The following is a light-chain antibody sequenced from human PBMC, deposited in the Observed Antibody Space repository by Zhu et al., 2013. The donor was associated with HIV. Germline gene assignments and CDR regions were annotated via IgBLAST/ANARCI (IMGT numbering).Light chain of an antibody. V-gene: IGKV3-20*01. CDR3: QHHGTLPPFT. Sequence: EIVLAQSPGTLSLSPGERATLSCRASQPITSTYLAWYQQKPGQAPRLLIYGASTRATGTPDRFSGSGSGTDFTLTVSRLEPEDFAVYYCQHHGTLPPFTFGPGTKVDI. J-gene: IGKJ3*01. CDR2: GAS. CDR1: QPITSTY.